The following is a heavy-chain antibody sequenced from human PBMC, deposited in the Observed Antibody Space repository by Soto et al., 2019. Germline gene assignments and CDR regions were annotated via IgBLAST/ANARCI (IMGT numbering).Heavy chain of an antibody. J-gene: IGHJ4*02. D-gene: IGHD1-1*01. CDR2: FYYGGSP. CDR1: GGSISSSGYN. CDR3: ARLPPRRTREDVDY. Sequence: QLQLQESGPGLVKPSETLPLTCSVSGGSISSSGYNWGWIRQPPGKGLEWIGSFYYGGSPYYHPSLKSRVTISVDTSKNQFSLNLNSVTAADTAVYYCARLPPRRTREDVDYWGQGTLVAVSS. V-gene: IGHV4-39*01.